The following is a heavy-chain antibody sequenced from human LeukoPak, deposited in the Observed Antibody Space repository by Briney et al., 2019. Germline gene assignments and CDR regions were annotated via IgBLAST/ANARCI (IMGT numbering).Heavy chain of an antibody. CDR2: IYTGGTT. V-gene: IGHV3-53*01. CDR1: GFTVSSIY. Sequence: GGSLRLSCAASGFTVSSIYMSWLRQAPGKGLEWVSLIYTGGTTYYADSVKGRFTISRDNSENTLYLQMNSLRAEDTAVYYCARGITGSNNWFDPWGQGTLVTVSS. CDR3: ARGITGSNNWFDP. D-gene: IGHD1-20*01. J-gene: IGHJ5*02.